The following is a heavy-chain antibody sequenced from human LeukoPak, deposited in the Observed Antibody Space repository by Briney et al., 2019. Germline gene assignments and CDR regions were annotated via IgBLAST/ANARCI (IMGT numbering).Heavy chain of an antibody. CDR1: GGTFSSYA. CDR2: IILIFGTA. CDR3: ARDSETGYSPYFDY. J-gene: IGHJ4*02. Sequence: GSSVKVSCKASGGTFSSYAISWVRQAPGQGLEWMGGIILIFGTANYAQKFQGRVTITADKSTSTAYMELSSLRSEDTAVYYCARDSETGYSPYFDYWGQGTLVTVSS. V-gene: IGHV1-69*06. D-gene: IGHD3-9*01.